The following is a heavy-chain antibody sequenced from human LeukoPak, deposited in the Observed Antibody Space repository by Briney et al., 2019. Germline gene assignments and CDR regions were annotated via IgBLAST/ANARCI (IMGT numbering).Heavy chain of an antibody. CDR3: AKGGYTTYFDP. J-gene: IGHJ5*02. D-gene: IGHD2-15*01. CDR1: GFTFSSYS. CDR2: IRSNGGDT. Sequence: PRGSLRLSCAASGFTFSSYSMTWVRQAPGKGLEWVSTIRSNGGDTYYADSVRGRFTISRDNSQNTLYLEMNNLRAEDTAVYYCAKGGYTTYFDPWGQGTLVTVSS. V-gene: IGHV3-23*01.